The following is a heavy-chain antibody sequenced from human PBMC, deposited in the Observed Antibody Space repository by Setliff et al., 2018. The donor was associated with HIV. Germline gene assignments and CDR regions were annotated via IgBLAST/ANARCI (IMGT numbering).Heavy chain of an antibody. CDR1: GGTFNSYA. D-gene: IGHD1-26*01. Sequence: SVKVSCKSSGGTFNSYAIIWVRQAPGQGLEWMGGIIPIFGTANYAQKFQGRVTITADESTSTAYMELSSLRSEDTAVYYCARAHSGSYYYYYYMDVWGKGTTVTVSS. V-gene: IGHV1-69*13. J-gene: IGHJ6*03. CDR3: ARAHSGSYYYYYYMDV. CDR2: IIPIFGTA.